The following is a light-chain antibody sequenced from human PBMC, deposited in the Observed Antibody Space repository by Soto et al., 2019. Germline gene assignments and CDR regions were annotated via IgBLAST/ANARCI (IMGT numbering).Light chain of an antibody. CDR2: EVS. V-gene: IGLV2-14*01. Sequence: QSALTQPASVSGSPGQSITISCTGTSSDVGGYNFVSWYQQHPDKAPTLIIYEVSNRPSGVSNRFSGSKSGNTASLTISGLQAEDEADYYCSSYTTTSSFEVFGGGTKLT. J-gene: IGLJ3*02. CDR1: SSDVGGYNF. CDR3: SSYTTTSSFEV.